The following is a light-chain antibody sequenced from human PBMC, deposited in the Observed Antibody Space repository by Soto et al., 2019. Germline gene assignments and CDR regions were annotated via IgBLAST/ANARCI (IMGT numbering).Light chain of an antibody. V-gene: IGKV1-39*01. Sequence: DIQMTQSPSSLSASVGDRVTVTCRTSQKINNYLNWYQQKPGKAPKLLIYGAFSVQSGVPLRFSGSGSGTEFTLTISSLXPEDFAIYYCEQTYSTPVTFGQGTRLEVK. J-gene: IGKJ5*01. CDR1: QKINNY. CDR3: EQTYSTPVT. CDR2: GAF.